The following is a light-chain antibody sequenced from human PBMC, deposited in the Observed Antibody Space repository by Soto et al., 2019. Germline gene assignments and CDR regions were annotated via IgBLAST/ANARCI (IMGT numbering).Light chain of an antibody. J-gene: IGKJ4*01. V-gene: IGKV3-20*01. CDR2: GAS. Sequence: EIVLTQSPGTLSLSPGERATLSCRASQSVSSSYLAWYQQKPGQAPRHLIYGASRRATGIPDRFSGSGAGPDLTLTISRLEPEDFAVYYWQQYGSSPLLTFGGGTKVEIK. CDR3: QQYGSSPLLT. CDR1: QSVSSSY.